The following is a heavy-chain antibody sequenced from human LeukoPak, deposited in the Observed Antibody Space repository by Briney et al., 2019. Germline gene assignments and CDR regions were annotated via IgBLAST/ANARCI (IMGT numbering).Heavy chain of an antibody. CDR1: GDSISSNIYY. V-gene: IGHV3-21*01. Sequence: ETLSLTCTVSGDSISSNIYYWGWVRQAPGKGLEWVSSIEGSGDYTSYADSVKGRFTISRDNAKNLLYLEMNTLRVEDTAVYYCARSLRVTYGAFDIWGQATMVSVSS. J-gene: IGHJ3*02. CDR2: IEGSGDYT. CDR3: ARSLRVTYGAFDI. D-gene: IGHD4-17*01.